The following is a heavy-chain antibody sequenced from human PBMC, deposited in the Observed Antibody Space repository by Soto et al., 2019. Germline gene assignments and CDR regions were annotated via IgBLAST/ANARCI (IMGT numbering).Heavy chain of an antibody. CDR2: MRANSGDT. J-gene: IGHJ5*02. D-gene: IGHD3-3*02. CDR3: ARYIYGQGFQA. Sequence: QVQLVQPGAEVRKPGASVKVSCKASGDIFTNFDFNWVRQATGQGLEWIGWMRANSGDTSHDQKFQGRVRMTRDTSMSTAYMELSSLRAEDTAVYYCARYIYGQGFQAWGQGTLVFVSS. V-gene: IGHV1-8*01. CDR1: GDIFTNFD.